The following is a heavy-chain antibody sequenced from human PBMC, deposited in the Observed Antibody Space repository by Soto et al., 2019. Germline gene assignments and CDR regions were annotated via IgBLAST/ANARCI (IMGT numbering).Heavy chain of an antibody. CDR2: SSNSGTFA. CDR3: ARSGDNYNLLDY. CDR1: GFTFNEYY. V-gene: IGHV3-11*06. J-gene: IGHJ4*02. Sequence: PGGYLRLSCAASGFTFNEYYMSWIRQAPGKGLEWISYSSNSGTFARYADSVKGRFSISRDNAKNSLYLQINSLRGDDTAIYYCARSGDNYNLLDYWGKGT. D-gene: IGHD1-1*01.